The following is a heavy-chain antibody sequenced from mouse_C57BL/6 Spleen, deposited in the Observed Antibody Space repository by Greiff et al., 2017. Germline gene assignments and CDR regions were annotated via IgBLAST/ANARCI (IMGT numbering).Heavy chain of an antibody. J-gene: IGHJ3*01. V-gene: IGHV7-3*01. D-gene: IGHD4-1*01. CDR1: GFTFTDYY. CDR3: ARFLWDVGFAY. CDR2: IRNKANGYTT. Sequence: EVQRVESGGGLVQPGGSLSLSCAASGFTFTDYYMSWVRQPPGKALEWLGFIRNKANGYTTEYSASVKGRFTISRDNSQSILYLQMNALRAEDSATYYCARFLWDVGFAYWGQGTLVTVSA.